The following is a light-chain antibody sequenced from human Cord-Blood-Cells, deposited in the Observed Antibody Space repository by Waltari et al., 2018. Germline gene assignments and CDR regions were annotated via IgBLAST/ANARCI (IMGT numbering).Light chain of an antibody. Sequence: DIQMTQSPSSLSASVGDRVTITCRASKSISSYLNWYQQKPGKAPKLLSYAASSLQSGVPSRFSGSGSGTDFTLTISSLQPEDFATYYCQQSYSTPPTFGQGTKVEIK. CDR3: QQSYSTPPT. J-gene: IGKJ1*01. CDR1: KSISSY. V-gene: IGKV1-39*01. CDR2: AAS.